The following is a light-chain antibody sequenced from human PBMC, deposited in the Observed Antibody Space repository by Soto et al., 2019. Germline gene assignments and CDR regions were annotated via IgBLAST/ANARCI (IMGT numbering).Light chain of an antibody. CDR3: QQYGNPPWT. V-gene: IGKV3-20*01. J-gene: IGKJ2*01. CDR2: DTF. Sequence: ETVLTQSPGTLSLSPGERATLSCRASQSVGSTYLAWDQQKPGQAPRLLIYDTFNRATGIPYRFSGSGSGTDFTLIISRLEPEDVAVYHCQQYGNPPWTFGQGTKLEIK. CDR1: QSVGSTY.